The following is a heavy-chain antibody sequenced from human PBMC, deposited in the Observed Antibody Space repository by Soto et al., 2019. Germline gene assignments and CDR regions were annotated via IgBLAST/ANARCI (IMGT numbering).Heavy chain of an antibody. CDR3: AIVECSTTTSYGYYAMDV. V-gene: IGHV1-3*01. CDR2: INAGNGNT. CDR1: GYTFTNYA. D-gene: IGHD2-2*01. Sequence: ASVKVSCKASGYTFTNYAMHWVRQAPGQRLEWMGWINAGNGNTKYSQKVQGRVTIIRDTSASTAYMELSSLRSEDTAVYFCAIVECSTTTSYGYYAMDVWGQGTTVTVSS. J-gene: IGHJ6*02.